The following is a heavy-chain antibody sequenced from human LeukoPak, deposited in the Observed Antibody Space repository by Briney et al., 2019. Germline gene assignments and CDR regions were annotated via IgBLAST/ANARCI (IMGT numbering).Heavy chain of an antibody. V-gene: IGHV3-43*02. CDR1: GFTFDDYA. D-gene: IGHD5-18*01. CDR2: ISDDGSRT. J-gene: IGHJ4*02. CDR3: AKDLTQLYLAFDY. Sequence: TGGSLRLSCAASGFTFDDYAMHRVRQAPGKGLEWVSLISDDGSRTYYADSVKGRFTISRDNSKNSLYLQMNSLRTEDTALYYCAKDLTQLYLAFDYWGQGTLVTVSS.